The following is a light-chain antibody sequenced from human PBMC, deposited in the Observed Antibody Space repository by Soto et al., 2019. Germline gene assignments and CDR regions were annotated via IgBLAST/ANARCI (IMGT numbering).Light chain of an antibody. J-gene: IGLJ3*02. CDR2: SNN. CDR3: AAWDDSLNAWV. Sequence: QSVLTQPPSASGTPGQGVTISCSGSSSNIGINTVNWYQQLPGTAPKLLIYSNNQRPSGVPERFSGSRSGTSASLAISGLQSGDEADYHCAAWDDSLNAWVFGGGTQLTVL. V-gene: IGLV1-44*01. CDR1: SSNIGINT.